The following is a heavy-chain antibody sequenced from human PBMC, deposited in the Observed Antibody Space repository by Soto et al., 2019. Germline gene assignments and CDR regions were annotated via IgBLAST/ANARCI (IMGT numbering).Heavy chain of an antibody. V-gene: IGHV4-30-4*01. Sequence: TSETLSLTCTVSGGSISSGDYYWSWIRQPPGKGLEWIGYIFYSGSTYYNPSLKSRVTISVDTSKNQFSLKLSSVTAADTAVYYCAHYFNGRAFDIWGQGTMVTVSS. CDR2: IFYSGST. J-gene: IGHJ3*02. D-gene: IGHD3-10*01. CDR1: GGSISSGDYY. CDR3: AHYFNGRAFDI.